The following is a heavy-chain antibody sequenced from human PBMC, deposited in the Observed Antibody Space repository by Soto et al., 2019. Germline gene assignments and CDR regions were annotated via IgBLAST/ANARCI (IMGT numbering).Heavy chain of an antibody. Sequence: GASLKISCKGSGCSFTSYWIGWVRQMPGKGLEWMGIIYPGDSDTRYSPSFQGQVTISADKSISTAYLQWSSLKASDTAMYYCARDHPHSYGVYYFDYWGQGTPVTVSS. CDR3: ARDHPHSYGVYYFDY. CDR2: IYPGDSDT. V-gene: IGHV5-51*01. D-gene: IGHD5-18*01. CDR1: GCSFTSYW. J-gene: IGHJ4*02.